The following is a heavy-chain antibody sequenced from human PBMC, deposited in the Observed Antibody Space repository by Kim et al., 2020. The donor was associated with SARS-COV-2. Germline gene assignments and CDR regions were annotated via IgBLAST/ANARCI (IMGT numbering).Heavy chain of an antibody. CDR2: ISSSGSTI. Sequence: GGSLRLSCAASGFTFSSYEMNWVRQAPGKGLEWVSYISSSGSTIYYADSVNGRFTISRDNARNSLYLQMNSLRADDTAIYYCARDGSTGRRDYWGQGTLVTVSS. CDR3: ARDGSTGRRDY. CDR1: GFTFSSYE. J-gene: IGHJ4*02. D-gene: IGHD2-15*01. V-gene: IGHV3-48*03.